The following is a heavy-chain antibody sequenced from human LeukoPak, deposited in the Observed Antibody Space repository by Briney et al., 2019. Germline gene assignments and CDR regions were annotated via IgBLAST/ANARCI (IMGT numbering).Heavy chain of an antibody. D-gene: IGHD3-22*01. Sequence: GGSLRLSCAASGFTFSSYGIHWVRQAPGKGLEWVAFIRYDGSNEYYADSVKGRFTISRDNSKNTLYLQMNSLRAEDTAVYYCASVGLYFYDSSGYSQSDYWGQGTLVTVSS. CDR1: GFTFSSYG. CDR2: IRYDGSNE. CDR3: ASVGLYFYDSSGYSQSDY. V-gene: IGHV3-30*02. J-gene: IGHJ4*02.